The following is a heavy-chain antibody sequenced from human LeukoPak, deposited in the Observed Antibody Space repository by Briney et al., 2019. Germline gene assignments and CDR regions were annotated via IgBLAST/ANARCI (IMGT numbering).Heavy chain of an antibody. Sequence: SETLSLTCIVSGGSISSTSYYWGWIRQSPGKGLEWIGSIHYRGATYYNPSLLSRGTISVDTSKNQFSLKLNSVTAADTAVYFCAREGSGYSTNFDYWGQGTLVTVSS. J-gene: IGHJ4*02. V-gene: IGHV4-39*07. CDR3: AREGSGYSTNFDY. CDR2: IHYRGAT. CDR1: GGSISSTSYY. D-gene: IGHD3-3*01.